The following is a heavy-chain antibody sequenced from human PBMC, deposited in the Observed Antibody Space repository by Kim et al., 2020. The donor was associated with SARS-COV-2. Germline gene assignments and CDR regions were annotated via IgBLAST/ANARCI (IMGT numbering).Heavy chain of an antibody. D-gene: IGHD2-2*01. V-gene: IGHV1-69*13. CDR1: GGTFSSYA. J-gene: IGHJ6*02. Sequence: SVKVSCKASGGTFSSYAISWVRQAPGQGLEWMGGIIPIFGTANYAQKFQGRVTITADESTSTAYMELSSLRSEDTAVYYCARNKRGEGPYCSSTSCRFGSGMDVWGQGTTVTVSS. CDR2: IIPIFGTA. CDR3: ARNKRGEGPYCSSTSCRFGSGMDV.